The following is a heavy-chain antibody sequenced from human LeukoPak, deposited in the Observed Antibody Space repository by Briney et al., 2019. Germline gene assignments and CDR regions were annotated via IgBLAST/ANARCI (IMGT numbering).Heavy chain of an antibody. J-gene: IGHJ4*02. D-gene: IGHD3-10*01. V-gene: IGHV3-74*01. CDR1: GFTFSTYW. CDR3: ARVLDGSGSRSLDY. CDR2: INSGGNNT. Sequence: GGSLRLSCGASGFTFSTYWMHWVRQAPGKGLVWVSRINSGGNNTNYADSVRGRFTISRDNAKNTLYLQMNSLRAEDTAVYFCARVLDGSGSRSLDYWGQGTLVTVSS.